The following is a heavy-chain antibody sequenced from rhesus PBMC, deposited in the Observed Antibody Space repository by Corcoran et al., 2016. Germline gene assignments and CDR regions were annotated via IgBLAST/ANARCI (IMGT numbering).Heavy chain of an antibody. CDR2: ISGSGGST. CDR3: ARDEYTWNYFDY. Sequence: QLQLQESGPGLVKPSETLSLTCAVSGGSISSNYWNWIRQPPGQGLEWIGRISGSGGSTDYNPALKSRVTISTDTSKNQFSLKLSSVTAADTAVYYCARDEYTWNYFDYWGQGVLVTVSS. D-gene: IGHD1-1-1*01. CDR1: GGSISSNY. V-gene: IGHV4-173*01. J-gene: IGHJ4*01.